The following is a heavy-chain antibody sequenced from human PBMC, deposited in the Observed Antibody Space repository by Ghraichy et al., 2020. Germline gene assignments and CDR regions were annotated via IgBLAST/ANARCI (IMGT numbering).Heavy chain of an antibody. CDR2: IKNDGSIT. CDR3: TRGAPATPRFGFDV. CDR1: GFTFSNYW. D-gene: IGHD2-15*01. Sequence: LSLTCAASGFTFSNYWMSWVRQAPGKGLVWVSHIKNDGSITNYADSVKGRFTISRDNAKNTLYLQMNSLRAEDTALYYCTRGAPATPRFGFDVWGQGTVVTVSS. V-gene: IGHV3-74*01. J-gene: IGHJ3*01.